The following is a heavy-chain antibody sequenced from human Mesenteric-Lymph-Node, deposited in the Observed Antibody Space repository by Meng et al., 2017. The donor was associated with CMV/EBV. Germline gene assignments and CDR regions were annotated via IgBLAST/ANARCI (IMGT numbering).Heavy chain of an antibody. J-gene: IGHJ4*02. Sequence: SVKVSCKASGGTFSSYAISWVRQAPGQGLEWMGGIIPIFGTANYAQKFQGRVTITTDESTSTAYMELSSLSSDDTAVYYCARDGDGYSQFDYWGQGTLVTVSS. CDR2: IIPIFGTA. CDR1: GGTFSSYA. V-gene: IGHV1-69*05. CDR3: ARDGDGYSQFDY. D-gene: IGHD5-24*01.